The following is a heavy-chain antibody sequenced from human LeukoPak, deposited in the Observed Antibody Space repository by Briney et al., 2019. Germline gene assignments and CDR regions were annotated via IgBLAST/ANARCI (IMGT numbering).Heavy chain of an antibody. V-gene: IGHV3-33*01. CDR3: ARAGQQLAFDY. J-gene: IGHJ4*02. D-gene: IGHD6-13*01. CDR2: IWYDGSNK. Sequence: GGSLRLSCAASGFTFSNYGMHWVRQAPGKGLEWVAVIWYDGSNKYYADSVKGRFTIPRDNSKNTLYLQMNSLRAEDTAVYYCARAGQQLAFDYWGQGTLVTVSS. CDR1: GFTFSNYG.